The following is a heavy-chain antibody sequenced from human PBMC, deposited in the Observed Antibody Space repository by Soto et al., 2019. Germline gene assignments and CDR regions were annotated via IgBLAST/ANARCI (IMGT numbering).Heavy chain of an antibody. J-gene: IGHJ4*02. Sequence: GGSLRLSCAASGYTFSNAWMSWVRQAPGKGLEWVGRIKSKTDGGTTDYAAPVKGRFTISRDDSKNTLYLQMNSLKTEDTAVYYCTTWVSDCSSTSCLVEIDYWGQGTLVTVSS. D-gene: IGHD2-2*01. CDR2: IKSKTDGGTT. CDR3: TTWVSDCSSTSCLVEIDY. V-gene: IGHV3-15*01. CDR1: GYTFSNAW.